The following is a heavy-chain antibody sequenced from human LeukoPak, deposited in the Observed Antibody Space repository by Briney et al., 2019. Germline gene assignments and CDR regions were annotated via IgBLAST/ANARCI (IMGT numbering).Heavy chain of an antibody. CDR2: ITDSGGDT. D-gene: IGHD6-6*01. CDR3: AKGSSSSRPYYFDY. J-gene: IGHJ4*02. Sequence: GGSLRLSCAASGFSFSRYAMSWVRQAPGKGLEWVSAITDSGGDTYHAGSVKGRFTISRDNSKNTLFLQMNSLRVEDTAVYYCAKGSSSSRPYYFDYWGQGTLVTVSS. CDR1: GFSFSRYA. V-gene: IGHV3-23*01.